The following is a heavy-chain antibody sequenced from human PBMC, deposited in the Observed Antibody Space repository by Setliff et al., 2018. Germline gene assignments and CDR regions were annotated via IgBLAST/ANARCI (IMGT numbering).Heavy chain of an antibody. CDR2: IYYDGRT. J-gene: IGHJ3*02. V-gene: IGHV4-34*01. Sequence: SETLSLTCAVYGGSFNVYFWSWIRQPPGKGLEWIGSIYYDGRTFSHPSLRSRVTVSVDTSKNQFSLKLTSVTAADTAMYYCARVYGENDLPDIWGQGTMVTVSS. CDR3: ARVYGENDLPDI. CDR1: GGSFNVYF. D-gene: IGHD4-17*01.